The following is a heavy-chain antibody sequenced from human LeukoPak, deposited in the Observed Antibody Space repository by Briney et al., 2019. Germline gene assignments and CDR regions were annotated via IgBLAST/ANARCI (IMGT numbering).Heavy chain of an antibody. J-gene: IGHJ6*03. CDR3: ARDQYYYYYMGV. CDR2: IITILNIA. CDR1: GGTFTSYG. V-gene: IGHV1-69*04. Sequence: SVKVSCKASGGTFTSYGIIWVRQAPGQGLEWMGRIITILNIADYAQKFQGRVTITADTSTSTAYMELSSLRSEDTAVYYCARDQYYYYYMGVWGKGTTVTVSS.